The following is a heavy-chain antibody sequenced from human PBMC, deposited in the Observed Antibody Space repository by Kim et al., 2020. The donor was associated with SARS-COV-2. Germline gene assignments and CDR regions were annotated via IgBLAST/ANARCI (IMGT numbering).Heavy chain of an antibody. Sequence: SYAQKFQGRVPMTRDTSTSTVYMELSSLRSEDTAVYYCARDSSSSGDVDYWGQGTLVTVSS. D-gene: IGHD6-6*01. CDR3: ARDSSSSGDVDY. J-gene: IGHJ4*02. V-gene: IGHV1-46*01.